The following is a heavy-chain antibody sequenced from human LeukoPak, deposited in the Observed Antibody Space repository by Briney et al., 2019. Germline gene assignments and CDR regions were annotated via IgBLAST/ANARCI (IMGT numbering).Heavy chain of an antibody. CDR1: GFTFSSYS. J-gene: IGHJ4*02. D-gene: IGHD2-2*01. Sequence: GGSLRLSCAASGFTFSSYSMHWVRQAPGKGLEWVAVISYDGSDIYYADSVKGRFTISRDNSKNTLYLQMNSLRAEDTAVYYCAKGQCSSTSCYGTGFDYWGQGTLVTVSS. V-gene: IGHV3-30*04. CDR2: ISYDGSDI. CDR3: AKGQCSSTSCYGTGFDY.